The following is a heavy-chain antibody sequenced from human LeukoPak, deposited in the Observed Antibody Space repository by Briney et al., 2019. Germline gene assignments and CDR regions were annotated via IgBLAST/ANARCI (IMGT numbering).Heavy chain of an antibody. D-gene: IGHD3-22*01. J-gene: IGHJ4*02. V-gene: IGHV3-72*01. CDR1: GSTFSDHY. Sequence: GGSLRLSCAASGSTFSDHYMDWVRQAPGEGLEWVGRTRNKANSYTTKYAASVKGRFTISRDDSKNSLYLQMNSLKTEDTAVYYCARAYERPYYFDYWGQGTLVTVSS. CDR2: TRNKANSYTT. CDR3: ARAYERPYYFDY.